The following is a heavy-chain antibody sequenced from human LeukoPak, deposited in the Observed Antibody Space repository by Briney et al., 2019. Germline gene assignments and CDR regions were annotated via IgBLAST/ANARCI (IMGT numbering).Heavy chain of an antibody. Sequence: SETLSLTCTVSGGSISSYYWSWIRQPPGKGLEWIGYVSYSGNTNYNPSLKSRVIVSRDTSKNQFSLELRTVTAADTAIYYCAREIVAPGLLFYMDVWGKGTTVTVSS. V-gene: IGHV4-59*01. J-gene: IGHJ6*03. CDR2: VSYSGNT. D-gene: IGHD5-12*01. CDR1: GGSISSYY. CDR3: AREIVAPGLLFYMDV.